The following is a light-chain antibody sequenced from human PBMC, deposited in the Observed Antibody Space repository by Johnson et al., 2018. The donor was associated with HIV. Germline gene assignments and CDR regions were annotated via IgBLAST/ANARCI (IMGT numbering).Light chain of an antibody. J-gene: IGLJ1*01. CDR3: GTWDCSLRSYV. CDR2: DNN. CDR1: SSNIGNNS. V-gene: IGLV1-51*01. Sequence: QSVLTQPPSVSAAPGQKVTISCSGSSSNIGNNSVSWYQQLPGTAPKLLIYDNNKRPSGIPDRFSGSQSGTSANLGITGLQTGDEADYYCGTWDCSLRSYVCGTGTKVTVV.